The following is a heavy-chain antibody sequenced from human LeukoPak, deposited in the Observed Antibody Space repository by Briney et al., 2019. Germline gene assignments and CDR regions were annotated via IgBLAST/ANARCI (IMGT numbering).Heavy chain of an antibody. CDR1: GGSFSGYY. D-gene: IGHD6-19*01. J-gene: IGHJ4*02. CDR3: ARGFSSEDAAGDFDY. Sequence: PSETLSLTCAVYGGSFSGYYWSWIRQPPGKGLEWIGEINHSGSTNYNPSLKSRVTISVDTSKNQFSLKLSSVTAADTAVYYCARGFSSEDAAGDFDYWGQGTLVTVSS. CDR2: INHSGST. V-gene: IGHV4-34*01.